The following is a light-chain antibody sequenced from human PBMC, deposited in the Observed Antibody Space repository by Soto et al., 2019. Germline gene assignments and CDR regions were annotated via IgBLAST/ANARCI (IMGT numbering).Light chain of an antibody. CDR2: DVS. CDR3: SSYTSSSTLYV. V-gene: IGLV2-14*01. Sequence: QSVLTQPASVSGSPGQSITISCTGTSSDFGGYNYVSWYQQHPGKAPKLMIYDVSNRPSGVSNRFSGSKSGNTASLTISRLQAEDEADYYCSSYTSSSTLYVFGTGTKVNVL. J-gene: IGLJ1*01. CDR1: SSDFGGYNY.